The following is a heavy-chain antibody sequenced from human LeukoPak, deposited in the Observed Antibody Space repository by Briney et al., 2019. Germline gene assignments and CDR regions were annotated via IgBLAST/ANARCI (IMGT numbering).Heavy chain of an antibody. CDR3: ATGPLNEEIDY. Sequence: PSDTLSLTCSVSGVSISSYYWSWIRQSPGKGLEGIGYISYSGSTNYNPSLKGRVTISVDTYKKQFSLKLSSVTAADNAVYYGATGPLNEEIDYWGKGTLVTVSS. D-gene: IGHD1-1*01. J-gene: IGHJ4*02. CDR1: GVSISSYY. CDR2: ISYSGST. V-gene: IGHV4-59*07.